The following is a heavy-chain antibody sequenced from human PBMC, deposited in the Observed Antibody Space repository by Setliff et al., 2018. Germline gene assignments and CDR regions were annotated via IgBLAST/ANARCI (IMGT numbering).Heavy chain of an antibody. Sequence: GGSLRLSCAASGFTFSGSAVHWVRQASGKGPEWVGRIRRNADNRAPIYAASVKGRFTISRDDSKNTAYLQMNSLKIEDTAVYYCAGAGGNSDYFEYWGQGTLVTVSS. CDR3: AGAGGNSDYFEY. CDR2: IRRNADNRAP. V-gene: IGHV3-73*01. CDR1: GFTFSGSA. J-gene: IGHJ4*02. D-gene: IGHD2-21*02.